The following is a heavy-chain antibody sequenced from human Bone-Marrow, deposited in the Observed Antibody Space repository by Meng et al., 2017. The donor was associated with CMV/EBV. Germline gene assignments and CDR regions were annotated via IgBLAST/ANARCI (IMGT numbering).Heavy chain of an antibody. V-gene: IGHV4-38-2*02. D-gene: IGHD6-13*01. CDR2: IYHSGST. CDR1: GYSISSGYY. Sequence: SETLSLTCTVSGYSISSGYYWGWIRQPPGKGLEWIGSIYHSGSTYYNPSLKSRVTISVDTSKNQFSLKLSSVTAADTAVYYCARDTEQLVETRMDVWGQGTTVTVSS. CDR3: ARDTEQLVETRMDV. J-gene: IGHJ6*02.